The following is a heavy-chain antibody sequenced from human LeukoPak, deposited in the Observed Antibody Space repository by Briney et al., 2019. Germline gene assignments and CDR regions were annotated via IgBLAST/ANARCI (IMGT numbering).Heavy chain of an antibody. CDR1: GFTFSSYG. Sequence: GGSLRLSCAASGFTFSSYGMHWVRQAPGKGLEWVAVISYDGSNKYYADSVKGRFTISRDNSKNTLYLQMNSLRAEDTAVYYCAKDTGWELPESDYYCYYGMDVWGQGTTVTVSS. V-gene: IGHV3-30*18. D-gene: IGHD1-26*01. J-gene: IGHJ6*02. CDR3: AKDTGWELPESDYYCYYGMDV. CDR2: ISYDGSNK.